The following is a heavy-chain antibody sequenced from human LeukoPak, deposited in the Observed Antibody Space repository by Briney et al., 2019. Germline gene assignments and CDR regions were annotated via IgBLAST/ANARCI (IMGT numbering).Heavy chain of an antibody. CDR1: GYTFTSYG. Sequence: ASVKVSCKASGYTFTSYGISWVRQAPGQGLEWMGWISAYNGNTNYAQKLQGRVTMTTDTSTSTAYMELRSPRSDDTAVYYCARMFGSDYYDSSGYSSWFDPWGQGTLVTVSS. CDR3: ARMFGSDYYDSSGYSSWFDP. CDR2: ISAYNGNT. V-gene: IGHV1-18*01. J-gene: IGHJ5*02. D-gene: IGHD3-22*01.